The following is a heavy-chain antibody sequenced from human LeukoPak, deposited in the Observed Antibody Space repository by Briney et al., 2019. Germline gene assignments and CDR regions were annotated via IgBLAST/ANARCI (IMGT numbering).Heavy chain of an antibody. J-gene: IGHJ6*03. D-gene: IGHD3-9*01. CDR1: GYTFTSYG. Sequence: ASVKVSCKASGYTFTSYGISWVRQAPGQGLEWMGWISAYNGNTNYAQKLQGRVTMPTDTSTRTAYMELRSLRSDDTAVYYCARDGDYDILTGRASNYYMDVWGKGTTVTVSS. CDR3: ARDGDYDILTGRASNYYMDV. V-gene: IGHV1-18*01. CDR2: ISAYNGNT.